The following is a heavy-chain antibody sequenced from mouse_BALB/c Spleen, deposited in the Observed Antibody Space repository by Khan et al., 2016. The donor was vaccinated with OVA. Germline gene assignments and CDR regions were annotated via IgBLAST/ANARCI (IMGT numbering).Heavy chain of an antibody. CDR3: ARYFVSRFAY. D-gene: IGHD6-2*01. CDR2: IYPGNDDT. CDR1: GYTFSSSW. J-gene: IGHJ3*01. Sequence: QVQLQQSGAELVRPGSSVKISCKASGYTFSSSWMNWVKHRPGQGLEWIGQIYPGNDDTDYIGKFKDKASLTADQSSRTAYMQLTSLPSEYSAVYFCARYFVSRFAYWGQGTLVTVSA. V-gene: IGHV1-80*01.